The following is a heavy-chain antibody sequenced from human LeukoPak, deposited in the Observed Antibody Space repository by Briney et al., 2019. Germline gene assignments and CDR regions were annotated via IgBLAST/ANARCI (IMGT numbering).Heavy chain of an antibody. CDR1: GYSFTSYG. D-gene: IGHD6-19*01. V-gene: IGHV1-18*01. Sequence: GASVKVSCKASGYSFTSYGISWVRQAPGQGLEWMGWISTYNGNTNYAQKLQGRVTMTTDTSTSTAYMELRSPRSDDTAVYYCARGVLAVAGRRWFDPWGQGTLVTVSS. CDR3: ARGVLAVAGRRWFDP. CDR2: ISTYNGNT. J-gene: IGHJ5*02.